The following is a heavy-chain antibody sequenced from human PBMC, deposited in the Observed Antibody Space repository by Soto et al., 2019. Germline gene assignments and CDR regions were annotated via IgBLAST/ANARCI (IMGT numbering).Heavy chain of an antibody. D-gene: IGHD3-22*01. CDR1: GGTFSSYA. CDR2: IIPIFGTA. J-gene: IGHJ5*02. V-gene: IGHV1-69*01. Sequence: QVQLVQSGAEVKKPGSSVKVSCKASGGTFSSYAISWVRQAPGQGLERMGGIIPIFGTANYAQKFQGRVTITADESTSTAYMELSSLRSEDTAVYYCARDGPGYYYDSSGLGKWPTNWFDPWGQGTLVTVSS. CDR3: ARDGPGYYYDSSGLGKWPTNWFDP.